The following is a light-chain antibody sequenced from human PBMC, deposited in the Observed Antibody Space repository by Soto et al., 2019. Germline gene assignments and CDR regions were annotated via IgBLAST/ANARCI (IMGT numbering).Light chain of an antibody. V-gene: IGKV1-5*01. J-gene: IGKJ1*01. CDR2: DVS. CDR1: QSISNW. CDR3: QQYNTYRT. Sequence: DIQMTQSPSPLSASVGDRVTITCRASQSISNWLAWYQQKPGKAPKLLIYDVSSLESGVPSRFSGSGSGTEFTLTISSLQPDDFATYYCQQYNTYRTFGQGTKVDIK.